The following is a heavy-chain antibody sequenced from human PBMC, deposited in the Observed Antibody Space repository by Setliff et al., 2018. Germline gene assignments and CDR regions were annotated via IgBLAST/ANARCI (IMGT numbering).Heavy chain of an antibody. CDR2: IYTSWST. CDR1: GGSVGSDYNY. J-gene: IGHJ6*03. Sequence: SETLSLTCTVSGGSVGSDYNYWSWIRQPAGKELEWIGQIYTSWSTNYNPSLRSRVTISLDAPKNQFSLELTSVTAADTAVYYCARLSGFQYMDVWGKGTTVTVSS. D-gene: IGHD3-3*01. CDR3: ARLSGFQYMDV. V-gene: IGHV4-61*09.